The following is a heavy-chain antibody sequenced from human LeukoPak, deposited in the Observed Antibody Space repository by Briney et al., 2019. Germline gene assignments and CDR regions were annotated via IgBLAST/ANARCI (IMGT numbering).Heavy chain of an antibody. Sequence: PGGSLRLSCAASGFTFSSYAMSWVRQAPGKGLEWVSAISGSSGSTYYADSVKGRFTISRDNSKNTLYLQMNSLRAEDTAVYYCAKDWFAGHYFDYWGQGTLVTVSS. CDR2: ISGSSGST. D-gene: IGHD3-10*01. V-gene: IGHV3-23*01. CDR1: GFTFSSYA. CDR3: AKDWFAGHYFDY. J-gene: IGHJ4*02.